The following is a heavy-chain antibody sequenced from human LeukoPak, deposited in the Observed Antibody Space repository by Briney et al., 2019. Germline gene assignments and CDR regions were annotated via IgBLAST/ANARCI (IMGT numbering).Heavy chain of an antibody. CDR1: GYTFTSYD. CDR3: ARGTRRRHSHCSSTSCQYYYMDV. CDR2: MNPNSGNT. J-gene: IGHJ6*03. D-gene: IGHD2-2*01. Sequence: GASVKVSCKASGYTFTSYDINWVRQATGQGLEWMGWMNPNSGNTGYAQKFQGRVTMTRNTSISTAYMELSSLRSEDTAVYYCARGTRRRHSHCSSTSCQYYYMDVWGKGTTVTVSS. V-gene: IGHV1-8*01.